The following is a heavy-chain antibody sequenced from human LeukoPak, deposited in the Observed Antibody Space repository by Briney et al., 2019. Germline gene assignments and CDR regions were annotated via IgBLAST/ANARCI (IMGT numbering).Heavy chain of an antibody. V-gene: IGHV1-2*02. CDR1: GYTFTGYY. D-gene: IGHD3-22*01. J-gene: IGHJ4*02. CDR3: ARGHSTYYYDSSGYYYGN. Sequence: GASVKVSCKASGYTFTGYYMHWVRQAPGQGLEWMGWINPNSGGTNYAQKFQGRVTMTRDTSISTAYMEVSRLRSDDTAVYYCARGHSTYYYDSSGYYYGNWGQGTLVTVSS. CDR2: INPNSGGT.